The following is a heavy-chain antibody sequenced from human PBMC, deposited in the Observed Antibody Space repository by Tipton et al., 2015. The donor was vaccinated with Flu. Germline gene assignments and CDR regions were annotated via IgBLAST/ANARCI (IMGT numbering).Heavy chain of an antibody. Sequence: SLRLSCAASGFTFSTYWMSWVRQAPGKGLEWVANINQGGNEKYYVDSVKGRFTISRDNAKNSLYLQMNSLRAEDTAVYYCARTRGGYCRSTSCYADYFDFWGRGTLVTVSS. CDR1: GFTFSTYW. CDR3: ARTRGGYCRSTSCYADYFDF. D-gene: IGHD2-2*01. J-gene: IGHJ4*02. CDR2: INQGGNEK. V-gene: IGHV3-7*01.